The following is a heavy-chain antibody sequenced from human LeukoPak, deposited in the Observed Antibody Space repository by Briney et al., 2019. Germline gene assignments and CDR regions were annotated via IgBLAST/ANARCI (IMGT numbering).Heavy chain of an antibody. Sequence: GRSLRLSCAASGFTFSSYGMHWVRQAPGKGLEWVAVISYDGSNKYYADSVKGRFTISRDNSKNTLYLQMNSLRAEDTAVYYCAKDKTRTLDYWGQGTLVTVSS. CDR1: GFTFSSYG. V-gene: IGHV3-30*18. D-gene: IGHD1-14*01. CDR3: AKDKTRTLDY. CDR2: ISYDGSNK. J-gene: IGHJ4*02.